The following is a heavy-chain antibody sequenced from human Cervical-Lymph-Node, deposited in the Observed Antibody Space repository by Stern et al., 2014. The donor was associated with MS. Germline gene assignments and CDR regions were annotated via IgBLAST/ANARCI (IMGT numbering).Heavy chain of an antibody. CDR2: RWYDGNKK. Sequence: VQLVESGGGLVQPGRSLRLSCAASGFTFSNYGMHWVRQAPGTGLEWLAVRWYDGNKKYYADSVKGRFTISRDNSKNTLFLQMSSLTAEDTALYYCARGNWNYEGMGYWGQGTLVTVSS. D-gene: IGHD1-7*01. V-gene: IGHV3-33*08. CDR3: ARGNWNYEGMGY. J-gene: IGHJ4*02. CDR1: GFTFSNYG.